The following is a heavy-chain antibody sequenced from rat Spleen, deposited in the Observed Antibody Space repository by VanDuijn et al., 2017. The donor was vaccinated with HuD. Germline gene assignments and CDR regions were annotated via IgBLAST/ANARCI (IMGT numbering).Heavy chain of an antibody. V-gene: IGHV2S63*01. J-gene: IGHJ4*01. D-gene: IGHD4-3*01. CDR1: GFTFSDYY. Sequence: EVQLVESGGGLVQPGRSMKLSCAASGFTFSDYYMAWVRQSPGNGLEWMGVIWTGGTTAYHSSFNSRLSVSRDISKSQVFLRMNSLQTEDTATYYCAREGFGVDVMDAWGQGASVTVSS. CDR3: AREGFGVDVMDA. CDR2: IWTGGTT.